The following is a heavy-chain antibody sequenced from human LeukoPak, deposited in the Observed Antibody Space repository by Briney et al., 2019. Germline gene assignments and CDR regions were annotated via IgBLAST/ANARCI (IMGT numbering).Heavy chain of an antibody. CDR3: ASEYYYDTSGYYSLAY. J-gene: IGHJ4*02. D-gene: IGHD3-22*01. V-gene: IGHV4-61*09. Sequence: SETLSLTCTVSGGSISSGSYYWSWIRQPAGKGLEWIGHIYTSGSTNYNPSLKSRVTISLDTSKNQFSLRLSSLTAADTAVYYCASEYYYDTSGYYSLAYWGQGTLVTVSS. CDR1: GGSISSGSYY. CDR2: IYTSGST.